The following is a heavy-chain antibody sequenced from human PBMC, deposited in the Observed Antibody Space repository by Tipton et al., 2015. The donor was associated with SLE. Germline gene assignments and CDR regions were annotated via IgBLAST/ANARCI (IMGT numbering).Heavy chain of an antibody. V-gene: IGHV4-61*02. D-gene: IGHD3-10*01. Sequence: TLSLTCTVSGVSISSGSYYWTWIRQPAGKGLEWIGSIHTSGSTNYNPSLKSRVTISVDTSKNQFSLRLSSVTAADTAVYFCARSPTRDFHFDYWGQGTLVTVSS. CDR3: ARSPTRDFHFDY. CDR2: IHTSGST. J-gene: IGHJ4*02. CDR1: GVSISSGSYY.